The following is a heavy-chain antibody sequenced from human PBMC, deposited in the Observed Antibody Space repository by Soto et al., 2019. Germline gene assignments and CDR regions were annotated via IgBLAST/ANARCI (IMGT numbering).Heavy chain of an antibody. CDR1: GGSFSGYY. CDR3: ARDRQYYQFWSGCQNEGPCAMDV. D-gene: IGHD3-3*02. CDR2: INHCGGT. V-gene: IGHV4-34*02. Sequence: QVQLQQWGARLLKPSETLSLTCAVYGGSFSGYYWTWIRQAPGKGLEWIGEINHCGGTNYNSSLKSRVTISVDTSKNQFSLIVYSVTAADTAVYYCARDRQYYQFWSGCQNEGPCAMDVWGQGATVTVSS. J-gene: IGHJ6*02.